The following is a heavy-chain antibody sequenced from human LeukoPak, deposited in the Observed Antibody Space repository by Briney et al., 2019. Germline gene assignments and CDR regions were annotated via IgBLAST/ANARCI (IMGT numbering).Heavy chain of an antibody. D-gene: IGHD6-13*01. Sequence: ASVKVSCKDSGYTLTGYFMHWVRQAPGQGLEWMGWINPNSGGTNYAQKFQGRISMTWDTSFSTAYMELSRLRSDDTAVYYCARGRNSDSWYFDWFDIWGQGTLVTVSS. CDR2: INPNSGGT. CDR1: GYTLTGYF. CDR3: ARGRNSDSWYFDWFDI. V-gene: IGHV1-2*02. J-gene: IGHJ5*02.